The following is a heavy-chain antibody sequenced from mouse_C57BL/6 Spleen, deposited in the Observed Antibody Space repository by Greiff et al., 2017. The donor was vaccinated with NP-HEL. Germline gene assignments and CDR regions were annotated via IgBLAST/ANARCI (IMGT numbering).Heavy chain of an antibody. CDR2: IYPGSGST. D-gene: IGHD1-1*01. V-gene: IGHV1-55*01. J-gene: IGHJ1*03. CDR3: ARGTTVVERGRYFDV. CDR1: GYTFTSYW. Sequence: VQLQQPGAELVKPGASVKMSCKASGYTFTSYWITWVKQRPGQGLEWIGDIYPGSGSTNYNEKFKSKATLTVDTSSSTAYMQLSSLTSEDSAVYYCARGTTVVERGRYFDVWGTGTTVTVSS.